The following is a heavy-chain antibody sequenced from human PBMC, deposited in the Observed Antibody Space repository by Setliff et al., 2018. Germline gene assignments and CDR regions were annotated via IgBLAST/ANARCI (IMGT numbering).Heavy chain of an antibody. CDR1: GYSFTSYW. Sequence: GESLKISCKGSGYSFTSYWIGWVRQMPGKGLEWMGIIYPGDSDTRYSPSFQGQVTISADKSISTAYLQWSSLKASDTAMYYCARDYYDSSGYYDYFDYWGQGTLVTVSS. D-gene: IGHD3-22*01. CDR3: ARDYYDSSGYYDYFDY. J-gene: IGHJ4*02. CDR2: IYPGDSDT. V-gene: IGHV5-51*01.